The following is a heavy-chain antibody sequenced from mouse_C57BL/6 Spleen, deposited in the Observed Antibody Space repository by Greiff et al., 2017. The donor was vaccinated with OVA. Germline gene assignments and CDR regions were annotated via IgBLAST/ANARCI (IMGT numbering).Heavy chain of an antibody. Sequence: QVQLQQPGAELVKPGASVKLSCKASGYTFTSYWMQWVKQRPGQGLEWIGEIDPSDSYTNYNQKFKGKATLTVDTSSSTAYMQLSSLTSEDAAVYYCASYGSSYEGYFDYWGQGTTLTGSS. CDR3: ASYGSSYEGYFDY. CDR2: IDPSDSYT. CDR1: GYTFTSYW. V-gene: IGHV1-50*01. J-gene: IGHJ2*01. D-gene: IGHD1-1*01.